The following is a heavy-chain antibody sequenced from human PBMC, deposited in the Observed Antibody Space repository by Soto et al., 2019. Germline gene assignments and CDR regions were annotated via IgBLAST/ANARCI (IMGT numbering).Heavy chain of an antibody. CDR3: ARDRYCSGGSCYAGAFDI. V-gene: IGHV4-30-4*01. CDR2: IYYSGST. CDR1: GGSISSGDYY. D-gene: IGHD2-15*01. Sequence: QVQLQESGPGLVKPSQTLSLTCTVSGGSISSGDYYWSWIRQPPGKGLEWIGYIYYSGSTYYNPSLKSRVTISVDTSKNQFSLKLSSVTAADTAVYYCARDRYCSGGSCYAGAFDIWGQGTMVTVSS. J-gene: IGHJ3*02.